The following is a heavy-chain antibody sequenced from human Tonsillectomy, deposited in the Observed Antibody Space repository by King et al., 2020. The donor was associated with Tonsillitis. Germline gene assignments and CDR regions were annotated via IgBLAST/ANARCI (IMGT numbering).Heavy chain of an antibody. Sequence: VQLVESGGGVVQPGRSLRLSCAASGFTFSSYAMHWVRQAPGKGLEWVAVISYDGSNKYYADSVKGRFTISRDNSKNTLYLQMNSLRAEDTAVYYCAREGAWGTPDYGMDVWGQGTTVTVSS. J-gene: IGHJ6*02. D-gene: IGHD1-26*01. CDR3: AREGAWGTPDYGMDV. CDR2: ISYDGSNK. V-gene: IGHV3-30-3*01. CDR1: GFTFSSYA.